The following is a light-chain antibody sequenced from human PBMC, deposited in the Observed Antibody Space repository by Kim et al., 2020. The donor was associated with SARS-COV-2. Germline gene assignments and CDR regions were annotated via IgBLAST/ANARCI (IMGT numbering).Light chain of an antibody. V-gene: IGLV2-14*03. CDR3: SSYTCSSTRV. CDR1: LTGVCNYNY. J-gene: IGLJ3*02. Sequence: GRSITSPCPRTLTGVCNYNYVSKYQQHPAKARHFMIYDLSNQPTGVSHRFSRSKSGNTASLSIPGLQAEYEADYFCSSYTCSSTRVFGGGTKLTVL. CDR2: DLS.